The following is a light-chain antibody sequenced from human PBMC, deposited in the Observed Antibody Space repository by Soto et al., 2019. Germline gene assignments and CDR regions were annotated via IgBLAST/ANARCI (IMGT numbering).Light chain of an antibody. CDR1: QSISGTY. CDR3: QQYGTSVYT. J-gene: IGKJ2*01. CDR2: GAS. Sequence: EIVLTQSPGTLSLSPGESATLSCRASQSISGTYLAWYQQKPGQAPRLLIYGASIRATGVPDRFSGSGSGTDFTLTISRLEPEDFAVYFCQQYGTSVYTFGQGTTLEIK. V-gene: IGKV3-20*01.